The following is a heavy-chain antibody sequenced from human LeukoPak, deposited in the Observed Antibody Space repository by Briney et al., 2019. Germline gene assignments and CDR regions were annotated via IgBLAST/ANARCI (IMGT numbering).Heavy chain of an antibody. V-gene: IGHV3-33*01. CDR2: IWYDGSNK. J-gene: IGHJ5*02. CDR1: GFTFSSYG. CDR3: ARPQGPEYETLTGSDWFDP. Sequence: GGCLRLSCAASGFTFSSYGMHWVRQAPGKGLEWVAVIWYDGSNKYYADSLKRRFTISRDNSKNTHYLQMNSLRAEDTAVYYCARPQGPEYETLTGSDWFDPWGQGTLVTVSS. D-gene: IGHD3-9*01.